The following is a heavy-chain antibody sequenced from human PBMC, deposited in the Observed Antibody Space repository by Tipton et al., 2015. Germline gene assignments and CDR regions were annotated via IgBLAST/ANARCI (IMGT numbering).Heavy chain of an antibody. J-gene: IGHJ4*02. V-gene: IGHV3-33*01. D-gene: IGHD3-9*01. CDR2: VWFDGSDK. CDR3: ARASPGILAGPDY. CDR1: GFIFSSNA. Sequence: SLRLSCAASGFIFSSNAMHWVRQAPGKGLEWVALVWFDGSDKYYADSVKGRFTISRDNSKNTASLQMNSLRAEDTAMYYCARASPGILAGPDYWGRGTLVTVSS.